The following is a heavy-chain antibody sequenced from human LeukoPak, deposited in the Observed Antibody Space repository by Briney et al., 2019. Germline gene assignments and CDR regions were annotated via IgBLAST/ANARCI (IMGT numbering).Heavy chain of an antibody. CDR1: GYTFTDYF. CDR3: ARMALDGGDSIGFDS. D-gene: IGHD2-21*02. V-gene: IGHV1-2*02. Sequence: ASVKVSCKASGYTFTDYFIHWVRQAPGQGLEWMGWINPYIGDASYAQKFHDRVTMTRDRSINTAYMELSRLTSDDTAVYYCARMALDGGDSIGFDSWGQGTLVAVSS. CDR2: INPYIGDA. J-gene: IGHJ5*01.